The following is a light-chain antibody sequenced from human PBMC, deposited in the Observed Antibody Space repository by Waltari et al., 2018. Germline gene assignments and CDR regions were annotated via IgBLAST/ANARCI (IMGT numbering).Light chain of an antibody. Sequence: QSVLTQPPSVSGAPGQRVTISCTGSSPNIGAGSAVHWHQQLAGTAPKLLIFGNENRPSGVPDRFSGSKSGTSASLAITGLQAEDEADYYCQSFDSTLSAWVFGGGTKVTVL. V-gene: IGLV1-40*01. CDR1: SPNIGAGSA. CDR3: QSFDSTLSAWV. CDR2: GNE. J-gene: IGLJ3*02.